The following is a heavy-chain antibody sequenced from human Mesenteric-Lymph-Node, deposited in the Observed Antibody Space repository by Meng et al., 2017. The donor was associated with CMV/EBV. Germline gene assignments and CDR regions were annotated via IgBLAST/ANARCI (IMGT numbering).Heavy chain of an antibody. CDR1: GFTGRSNY. CDR3: ARGQGDFWSGYYPDY. D-gene: IGHD3-3*01. CDR2: IYSGGST. J-gene: IGHJ4*02. V-gene: IGHV3-53*01. Sequence: ASGFTGRSNYMSWVRQAPGKGLEWVSVIYSGGSTYYADPVKGRFTISRDNSKNTLYLQMNSLRAEDTAVYYCARGQGDFWSGYYPDYWGQGTLVTVSS.